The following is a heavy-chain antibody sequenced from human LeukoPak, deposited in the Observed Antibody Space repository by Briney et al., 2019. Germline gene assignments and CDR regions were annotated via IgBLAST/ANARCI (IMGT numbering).Heavy chain of an antibody. CDR2: IWYDGSNK. V-gene: IGHV3-33*01. J-gene: IGHJ4*02. CDR3: ARDRYDSGSSWYGPLDY. Sequence: GGSLRLSCAASGFTFSSYGMHWVRQAPGKGLEWVAVIWYDGSNKYYADSVKGRFTISRDNSKSTLYLQMNSLRAEDTAVYYCARDRYDSGSSWYGPLDYWGQGTLVTVSS. CDR1: GFTFSSYG. D-gene: IGHD6-13*01.